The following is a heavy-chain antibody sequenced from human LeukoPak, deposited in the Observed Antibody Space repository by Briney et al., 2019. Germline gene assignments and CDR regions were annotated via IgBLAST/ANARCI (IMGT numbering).Heavy chain of an antibody. V-gene: IGHV3-66*01. Sequence: PGGSLRLSCAASGFIVSSNYMSWVRQAPGRGLEWVPIIYSGGTTYYADSVKARFTISRDNSKNTLYLQMNSLRAEDTAVYYCARDTGSYYFWGQGTLVTVSS. J-gene: IGHJ4*02. CDR1: GFIVSSNY. CDR3: ARDTGSYYF. CDR2: IYSGGTT. D-gene: IGHD1-26*01.